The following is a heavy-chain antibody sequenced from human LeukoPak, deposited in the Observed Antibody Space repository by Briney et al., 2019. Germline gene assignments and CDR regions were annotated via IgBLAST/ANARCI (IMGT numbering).Heavy chain of an antibody. CDR3: ATLNPPNYYGMDA. Sequence: PGGSLRLSCAASGFTFSSYAMSWVRQAPGKGLEWVSATSGSGGSTYYADSVKGRFTISRDNSKNTLYLQMNSLRAEDTAVYYCATLNPPNYYGMDAWGQGTTVTVSS. J-gene: IGHJ6*02. CDR2: TSGSGGST. CDR1: GFTFSSYA. V-gene: IGHV3-23*01.